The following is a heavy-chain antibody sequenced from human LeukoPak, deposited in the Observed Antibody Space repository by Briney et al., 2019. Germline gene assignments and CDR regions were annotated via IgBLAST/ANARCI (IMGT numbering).Heavy chain of an antibody. Sequence: ASVKVSCKVSGYTLTELSMHWVRQAPGKGLEWMGGFGPEDGETIYAQKFQGRVTMTEDTSTDTAYMELSSLRSEDTAVYYCATKYTFGGVITRGAFDIWGQGTMVTVSS. CDR2: FGPEDGET. V-gene: IGHV1-24*01. D-gene: IGHD3-16*02. CDR1: GYTLTELS. J-gene: IGHJ3*02. CDR3: ATKYTFGGVITRGAFDI.